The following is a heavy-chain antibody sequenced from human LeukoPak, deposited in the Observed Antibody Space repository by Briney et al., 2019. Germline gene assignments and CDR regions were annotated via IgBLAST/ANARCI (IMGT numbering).Heavy chain of an antibody. D-gene: IGHD6-6*01. CDR1: GDSISSYY. CDR3: ARLTRLSTSPDRYYLDY. J-gene: IGHJ4*02. CDR2: IYTGGGT. V-gene: IGHV4-4*09. Sequence: PSETLSLTCTVSGDSISSYYWSWIRQPPGKGLEWIGYIYTGGGTNYIPSLKGRVTISIDTSKNQFSLKLSSVTAAGSAVYYCARLTRLSTSPDRYYLDYWGQGTLVTVSS.